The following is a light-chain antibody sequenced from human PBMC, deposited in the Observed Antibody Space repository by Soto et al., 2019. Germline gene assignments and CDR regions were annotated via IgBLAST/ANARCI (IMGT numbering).Light chain of an antibody. CDR2: EVS. CDR3: SSYAGSNNLPYV. CDR1: SSDVGGYNY. V-gene: IGLV2-8*01. Sequence: QSVLTQPPSASGSPGQSVTISCTGTSSDVGGYNYVSWYQQHPGKAPKLMIYEVSKRPSGVPDRFSGSKSGNTASLTVSGLQAEDEAEYYCSSYAGSNNLPYVFGTGTKVTGL. J-gene: IGLJ1*01.